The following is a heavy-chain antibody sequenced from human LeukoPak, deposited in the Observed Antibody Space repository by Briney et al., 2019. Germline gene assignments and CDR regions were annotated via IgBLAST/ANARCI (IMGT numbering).Heavy chain of an antibody. Sequence: SETLSLTCTVSGYSISSGYYWGWIRQPPGNGLEWIGSIYHSGITYYNPSLKSRVTISVDTSKNQFSLKLSSVTAADTAVYFCARGFRGDNFDYWGQGTLVTVSS. CDR2: IYHSGIT. D-gene: IGHD7-27*01. CDR3: ARGFRGDNFDY. V-gene: IGHV4-38-2*02. J-gene: IGHJ4*02. CDR1: GYSISSGYY.